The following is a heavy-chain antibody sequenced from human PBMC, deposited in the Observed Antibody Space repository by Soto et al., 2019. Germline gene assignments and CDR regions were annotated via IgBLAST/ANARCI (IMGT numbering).Heavy chain of an antibody. J-gene: IGHJ4*02. CDR1: GGSISIYF. D-gene: IGHD4-17*01. V-gene: IGHV4-59*01. CDR2: IYYSGST. Sequence: PSETLSLTCTVSGGSISIYFWGGIRQPPGKGLEWIGYIYYSGSTNYNPSLKSRVTISVDTSKNQFSLKLSSVTAADTAVYYCARVFGDYATNWGQGTLVTVSS. CDR3: ARVFGDYATN.